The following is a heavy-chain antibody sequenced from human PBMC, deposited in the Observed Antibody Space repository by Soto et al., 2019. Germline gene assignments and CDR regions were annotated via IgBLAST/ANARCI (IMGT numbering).Heavy chain of an antibody. CDR3: ASSNIAAAGFYYYGRDV. CDR1: GGSISSYY. CDR2: IYYSGST. V-gene: IGHV4-59*01. J-gene: IGHJ6*02. D-gene: IGHD6-13*01. Sequence: SETLSLTCTVSGGSISSYYWSWIRQPPGKGLEWIGYIYYSGSTNYNPSLKSRVTISVDTSKNQFSLKLSSVTAADTAVYYCASSNIAAAGFYYYGRDVWGRGTTVTVSS.